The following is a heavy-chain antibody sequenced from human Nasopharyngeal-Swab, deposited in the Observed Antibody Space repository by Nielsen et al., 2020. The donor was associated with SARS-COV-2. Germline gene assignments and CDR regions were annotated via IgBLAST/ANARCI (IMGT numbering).Heavy chain of an antibody. D-gene: IGHD2-15*01. CDR2: ISSSGRSI. CDR1: GFMFTDYE. V-gene: IGHV3-11*04. J-gene: IGHJ3*01. Sequence: GGSLRLSCAASGFMFTDYEMSWIRQAPGKGLEWVSSISSSGRSISYADSVKGRFSISRDNANRSLSLQMNGLRVEDTAVYYCARLQAESNTRWAFDVWGQGAMVTVSS. CDR3: ARLQAESNTRWAFDV.